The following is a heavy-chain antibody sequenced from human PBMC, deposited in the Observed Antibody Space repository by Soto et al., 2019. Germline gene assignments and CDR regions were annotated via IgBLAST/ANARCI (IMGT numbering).Heavy chain of an antibody. Sequence: GASLKISCKGSGYSFTSYWISWVRQMPGKGLEWMGRIDPSDSYTNYSPSFQGHVTISADKSISTAYLQWSSLKASDTAMYYCATASGDFWSGYRMDVWGQGTTVTVSS. V-gene: IGHV5-10-1*01. D-gene: IGHD3-3*01. J-gene: IGHJ6*02. CDR3: ATASGDFWSGYRMDV. CDR2: IDPSDSYT. CDR1: GYSFTSYW.